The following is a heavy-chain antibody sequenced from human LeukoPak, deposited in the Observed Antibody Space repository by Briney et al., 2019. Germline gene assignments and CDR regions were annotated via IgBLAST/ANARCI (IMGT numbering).Heavy chain of an antibody. CDR2: IIPILGIA. Sequence: ASVKVSCKASGGTFSSYTISWVRQAPGQGLEWMGRIIPILGIANYAQKFQGRVTMTEDTSTDTAYMELSSLRSEDTAVYYCATENWNDPYGMDVWGKGTTVTVSS. V-gene: IGHV1-69*02. J-gene: IGHJ6*04. CDR3: ATENWNDPYGMDV. D-gene: IGHD1-1*01. CDR1: GGTFSSYT.